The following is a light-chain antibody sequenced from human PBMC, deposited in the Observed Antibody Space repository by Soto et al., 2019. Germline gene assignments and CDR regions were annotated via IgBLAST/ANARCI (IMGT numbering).Light chain of an antibody. CDR1: SSDVGAYNY. CDR3: SSYAGTNRV. J-gene: IGLJ1*01. CDR2: EVS. Sequence: LTQPPSASGSPGQSVTTSCTGTSSDVGAYNYVSWYQQHPGKAPKVMIYEVSKRPSGVPDRFSGSKSGNTASLTVSGLQAEDEAEYYCSSYAGTNRVFGTGTKVTVL. V-gene: IGLV2-8*01.